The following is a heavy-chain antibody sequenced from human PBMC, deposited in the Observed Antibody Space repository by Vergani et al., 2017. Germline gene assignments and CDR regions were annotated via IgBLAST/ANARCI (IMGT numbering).Heavy chain of an antibody. V-gene: IGHV3-7*01. CDR1: GFIFSHYG. Sequence: EVQLVESGGGLVQPGGSLRLSCAASGFIFSHYGMSWVRQAPGKGLEWVANINQDGSEKYYVDSVKGRFTISRDNAKNSLYLQMNSLRAEDTALYYCARINYYGSSGYSLTRWHNWFDPWGQGTLITFSS. CDR2: INQDGSEK. D-gene: IGHD3-22*01. J-gene: IGHJ5*02. CDR3: ARINYYGSSGYSLTRWHNWFDP.